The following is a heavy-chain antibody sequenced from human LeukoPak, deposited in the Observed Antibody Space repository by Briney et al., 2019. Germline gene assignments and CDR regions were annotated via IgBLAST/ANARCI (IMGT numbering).Heavy chain of an antibody. Sequence: SVKVSCKASVGTFISYAISWVRQAPGQGLEWMGRIIPILGIANYAQKFQGRVTITADESTSTAYMELSSLRSEDTAVYYCAIPYYTPSVDYWGQGTLVTVSS. D-gene: IGHD2-2*02. J-gene: IGHJ4*02. CDR1: VGTFISYA. CDR3: AIPYYTPSVDY. V-gene: IGHV1-69*04. CDR2: IIPILGIA.